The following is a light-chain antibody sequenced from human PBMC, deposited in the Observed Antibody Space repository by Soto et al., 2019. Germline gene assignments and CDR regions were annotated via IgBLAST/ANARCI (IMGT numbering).Light chain of an antibody. CDR3: CSYAGSYTLV. CDR2: DVS. Sequence: QSVLTQPRSVSGSPGQSVTISYTGTSSDVGGYNFVSWYQHHPGKAPKLMIYDVSKRPSGVPDRFSGSKSGSTASLTISGLQAEDEADYYCCSYAGSYTLVFGGGTKLTVL. CDR1: SSDVGGYNF. V-gene: IGLV2-11*01. J-gene: IGLJ3*02.